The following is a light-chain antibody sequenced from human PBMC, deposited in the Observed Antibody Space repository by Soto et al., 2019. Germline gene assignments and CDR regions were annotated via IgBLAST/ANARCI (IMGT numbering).Light chain of an antibody. J-gene: IGKJ2*01. V-gene: IGKV1-39*01. CDR2: AAS. Sequence: DIQMTQSPSSLSASVGDRVTITCRASQSISSYLNWYQQKPGKAPKLLIYAASSLQSGDPSRFSGSGSVTDFTLTISSLQPEDFATYYCQQSYSTPGYTFGQGTKLEIK. CDR1: QSISSY. CDR3: QQSYSTPGYT.